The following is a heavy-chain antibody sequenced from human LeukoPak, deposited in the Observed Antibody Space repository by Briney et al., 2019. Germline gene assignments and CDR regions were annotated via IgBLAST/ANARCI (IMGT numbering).Heavy chain of an antibody. CDR3: AKPPWGYYGSGSYPHDY. Sequence: GTLSLTCAVSGGSITSSSWWSWVRQAPGKGLEWVSAISGSGGSTYYADSVKGRFTISRDNSKNTLYLQMNSLRAEDTAVYYCAKPPWGYYGSGSYPHDYWGQGTLVTVSS. D-gene: IGHD3-10*01. CDR2: ISGSGGST. V-gene: IGHV3-23*01. CDR1: GGSITSSS. J-gene: IGHJ4*02.